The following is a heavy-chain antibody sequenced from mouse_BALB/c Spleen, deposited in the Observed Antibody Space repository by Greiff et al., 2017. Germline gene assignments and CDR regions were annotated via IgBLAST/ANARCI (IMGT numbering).Heavy chain of an antibody. V-gene: IGHV1-7*01. CDR1: GYTFTSYW. J-gene: IGHJ3*01. CDR2: INPSTGYT. Sequence: QVQLKESGAELAKPGASVKMSCKASGYTFTSYWMHWVKQRPGQGLEWIGYINPSTGYTEYNQKLKDKATLTADKSSSTAYMQLSSLTSEDAAVYYCARNSIYYYVEGIAYWGQGTGVTVSA. D-gene: IGHD1-1*01. CDR3: ARNSIYYYVEGIAY.